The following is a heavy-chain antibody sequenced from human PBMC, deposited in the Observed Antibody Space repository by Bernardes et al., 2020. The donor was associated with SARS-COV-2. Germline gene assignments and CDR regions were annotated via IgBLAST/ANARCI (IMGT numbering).Heavy chain of an antibody. CDR3: TRGYYYDNSESWYFDF. CDR1: GGSIGSYY. D-gene: IGHD3-22*01. V-gene: IGHV4-59*01. Sequence: SETLSLTCTVSGGSIGSYYWSWIRQPPGKGLEWIGYVLYSGSTNYNPSLKSRVTISVDTSRNLFSLSLSSVTAADTAVYYCTRGYYYDNSESWYFDFWGQGALVAVSS. CDR2: VLYSGST. J-gene: IGHJ4*01.